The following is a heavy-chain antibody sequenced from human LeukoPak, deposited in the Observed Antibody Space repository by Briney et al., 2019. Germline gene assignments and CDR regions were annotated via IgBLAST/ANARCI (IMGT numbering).Heavy chain of an antibody. V-gene: IGHV3-21*04. D-gene: IGHD2-15*01. CDR1: GFTFSSYS. Sequence: GGSLRLSCAASGFTFSSYSMNWVRQAPGKGLEWVSSISSSSSYIYYADSVKGRFTISRDNRKNLLHLQMNNLRPDDSAVYYCVKDLGSAITSALALDVWGQGTTVTVSS. CDR3: VKDLGSAITSALALDV. CDR2: ISSSSSYI. J-gene: IGHJ6*02.